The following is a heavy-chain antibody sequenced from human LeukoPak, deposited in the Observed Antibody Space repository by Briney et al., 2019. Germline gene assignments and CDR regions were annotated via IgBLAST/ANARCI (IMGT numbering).Heavy chain of an antibody. CDR1: GFTFSSYA. Sequence: PGGSLRLSCAASGFTFSSYAMSWVRQAPGKGLEWVSAISASGGSTYYADSVKGRFTISRDNSKNTLYLQMNSRRAEDTAVYYCAKDYYHSSGYLEGFGQFDYWGQGTLVTVSS. D-gene: IGHD3-22*01. CDR2: ISASGGST. CDR3: AKDYYHSSGYLEGFGQFDY. V-gene: IGHV3-23*01. J-gene: IGHJ4*02.